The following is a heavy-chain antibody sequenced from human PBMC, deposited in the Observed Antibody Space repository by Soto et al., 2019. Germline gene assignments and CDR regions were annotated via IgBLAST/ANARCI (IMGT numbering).Heavy chain of an antibody. CDR1: GYTFSSYF. CDR2: INPSGGGT. J-gene: IGHJ3*02. Sequence: QVQLVQSGAEVKEPGTSVKVSCKASGYTFSSYFMHWVRQAPGRGLEWMGMINPSGGGTSYTQKLQGRVTMTRDTSTSTVYMELSSLRTEDTAFYYCTRDASIRGVNSDAFDIWGQGTMVTVSS. CDR3: TRDASIRGVNSDAFDI. D-gene: IGHD3-10*01. V-gene: IGHV1-46*03.